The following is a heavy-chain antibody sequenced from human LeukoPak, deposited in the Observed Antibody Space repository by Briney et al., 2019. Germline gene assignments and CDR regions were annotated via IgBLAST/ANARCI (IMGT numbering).Heavy chain of an antibody. CDR1: GFAFSNYW. D-gene: IGHD6-13*01. V-gene: IGHV3-74*01. Sequence: GGSLSLSCAASGFAFSNYWLHWVRHAPGRGLVWVARINTHGSSTNYAASVKGRFTISRYNAKNTLYLQRTSLSAEDTAVYYALAGYYYYYMDAWGKGTTVTVSS. CDR2: INTHGSST. J-gene: IGHJ6*03. CDR3: LAGYYYYYMDA.